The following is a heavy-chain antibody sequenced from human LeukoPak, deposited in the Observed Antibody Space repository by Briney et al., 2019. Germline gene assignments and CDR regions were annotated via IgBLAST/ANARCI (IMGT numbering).Heavy chain of an antibody. J-gene: IGHJ3*02. CDR3: ARRQDYYGSSGYSVADAFDI. CDR2: INTNTGNP. D-gene: IGHD3-22*01. CDR1: GYIFTSYA. V-gene: IGHV7-4-1*02. Sequence: ASVKVSCKASGYIFTSYAMNWVRQAPGQGLEWMGWINTNTGNPTYAQGFTGRFVFSLGTSVSTAYLQISSLKAEDTAVYYCARRQDYYGSSGYSVADAFDIWGQGTMVTVSS.